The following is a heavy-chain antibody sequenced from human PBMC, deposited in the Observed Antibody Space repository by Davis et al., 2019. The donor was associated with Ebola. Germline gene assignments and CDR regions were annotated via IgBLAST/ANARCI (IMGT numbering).Heavy chain of an antibody. CDR2: IGTAGDT. Sequence: GESLKTPCAAPGFTFRTYDMHWVRQTTGKGLECVSVIGTAGDTYYRGSVQGRFTISRENARNSLYLQMNSLTAGDTAVYYCARAQFGDVVLDYWGQGTLVTVSS. CDR3: ARAQFGDVVLDY. V-gene: IGHV3-13*01. CDR1: GFTFRTYD. J-gene: IGHJ4*02. D-gene: IGHD4-17*01.